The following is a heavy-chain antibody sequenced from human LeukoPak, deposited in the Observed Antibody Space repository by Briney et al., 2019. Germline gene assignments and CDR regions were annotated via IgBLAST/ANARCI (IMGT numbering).Heavy chain of an antibody. CDR2: IKQDGSEK. J-gene: IGHJ6*03. V-gene: IGHV3-7*01. CDR1: GFTFSSYW. Sequence: GGSLSLSCAASGFTFSSYWMTWVRQAPWKGLEWVANIKQDGSEKYYVDSMKGRFTISRDNAKNSLYLQMNSLRAEDTAVYYCARDQDCSSTSCFYYYYYYMDVWGKGTTVTVSS. D-gene: IGHD2-2*01. CDR3: ARDQDCSSTSCFYYYYYYMDV.